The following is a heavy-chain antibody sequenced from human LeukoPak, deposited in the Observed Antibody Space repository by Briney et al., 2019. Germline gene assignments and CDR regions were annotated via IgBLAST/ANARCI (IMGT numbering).Heavy chain of an antibody. CDR2: INPSGGST. Sequence: ASVKVSCKVSGYTFTNYYMHWVRQAPGHGLEWVGIINPSGGSTSYAQKAQGRVTMARDTSTSTVYMELGSLRSEDTAVYYRARASYVDTTMVSSRFDPWGQRTLVTVSP. CDR1: GYTFTNYY. V-gene: IGHV1-46*01. CDR3: ARASYVDTTMVSSRFDP. J-gene: IGHJ5*02. D-gene: IGHD5-18*01.